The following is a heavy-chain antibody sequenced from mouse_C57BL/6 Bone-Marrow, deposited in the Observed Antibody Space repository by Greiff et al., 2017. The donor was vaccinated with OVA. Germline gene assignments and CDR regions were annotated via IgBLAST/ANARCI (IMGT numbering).Heavy chain of an antibody. J-gene: IGHJ4*01. D-gene: IGHD2-5*01. V-gene: IGHV8-8*01. CDR1: GFSLSTFGMG. CDR3: ARIGSNENYYAMDY. CDR2: IWWDDDK. Sequence: QVQLQQSGPGILQPSQTLSLTCSFSGFSLSTFGMGVGWIRQPSGKGLEWLAHIWWDDDKYYNPALKSRLTISKDTSKNQVFLKIANVDTADTATYYCARIGSNENYYAMDYWGQGTSVTVSS.